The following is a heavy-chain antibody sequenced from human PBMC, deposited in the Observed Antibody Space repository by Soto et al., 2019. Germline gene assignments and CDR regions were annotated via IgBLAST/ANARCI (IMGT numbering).Heavy chain of an antibody. CDR1: GGSISSSSYY. CDR3: ARQGYDFWSGYPLYYYYGMDV. CDR2: IYYSGNT. J-gene: IGHJ6*02. D-gene: IGHD3-3*01. Sequence: PSETLSLTCTVSGGSISSSSYYWGWIRQPPGKGLEWIESIYYSGNTYYNPSLKSRVTISVDTSKNQFSLKLSSVTAADTAVYYCARQGYDFWSGYPLYYYYGMDVWGQGTTVTVSS. V-gene: IGHV4-39*01.